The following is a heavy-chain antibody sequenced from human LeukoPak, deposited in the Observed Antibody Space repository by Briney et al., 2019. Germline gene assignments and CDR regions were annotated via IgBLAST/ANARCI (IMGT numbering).Heavy chain of an antibody. V-gene: IGHV3-74*01. CDR2: INSDGSST. CDR3: ARVSDYYNGVDV. CDR1: GFTFSSYW. Sequence: GGSLRLSCAASGFTFSSYWMHWVRQAPGMGLVWVSRINSDGSSTSYAGSVKGRFTISRDNAKNTLYLQMNSLRAEDTALYYCARVSDYYNGVDVWGQGTSVTVSS. J-gene: IGHJ6*02.